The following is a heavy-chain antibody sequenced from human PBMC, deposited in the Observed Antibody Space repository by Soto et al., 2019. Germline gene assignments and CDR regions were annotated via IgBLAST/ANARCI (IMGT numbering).Heavy chain of an antibody. CDR1: VFTIGDYA. J-gene: IGHJ6*02. CDR2: IRSKAYGGTT. V-gene: IGHV3-49*03. Sequence: GGPLILSCRASVFTIGDYAMSRISNAPVKGVEWVGFIRSKAYGGTTEYAASVKGRFTISRDDSKSTAYLQMNSLKTEDTAVYYCTRTPRDYYYSGMDVWGQGTTVTGSS. CDR3: TRTPRDYYYSGMDV.